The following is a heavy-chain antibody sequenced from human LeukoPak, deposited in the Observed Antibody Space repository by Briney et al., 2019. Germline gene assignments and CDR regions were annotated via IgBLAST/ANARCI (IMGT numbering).Heavy chain of an antibody. V-gene: IGHV4-59*01. J-gene: IGHJ6*02. CDR3: ARVSGTTEGYYYYYGMDV. D-gene: IGHD1-1*01. CDR1: GGSISSYY. Sequence: SETLSLTCTVSGGSISSYYWSWIRQPPGKGLEWIGYFYYSGSTNYNPSLKSRVTISVDTSKNQFSLKLSSVTAADTAVYYCARVSGTTEGYYYYYGMDVWGQGTTVTVSS. CDR2: FYYSGST.